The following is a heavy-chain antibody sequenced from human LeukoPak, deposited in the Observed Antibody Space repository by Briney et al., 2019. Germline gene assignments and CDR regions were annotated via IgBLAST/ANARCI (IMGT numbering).Heavy chain of an antibody. Sequence: GGSLRLSSAASGFTFSNAWMSWVRQAPGKGLEWVGRIKSKTDGGTTDYAAPVKGRFTISRDDSKNTLYLQMNSLKTEDTAVYYCTTVLILGYCSSTSCRFDPWGQGTLVTVSS. V-gene: IGHV3-15*01. D-gene: IGHD2-2*01. CDR1: GFTFSNAW. J-gene: IGHJ5*02. CDR2: IKSKTDGGTT. CDR3: TTVLILGYCSSTSCRFDP.